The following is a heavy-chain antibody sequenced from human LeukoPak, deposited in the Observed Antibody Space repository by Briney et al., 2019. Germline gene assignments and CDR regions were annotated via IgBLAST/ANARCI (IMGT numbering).Heavy chain of an antibody. CDR3: XXXXXXXGXXXNGGDAFDI. CDR1: GYSFTSYW. D-gene: IGHD2-8*01. J-gene: IGHJ3*02. CDR2: IYPGDSDT. V-gene: IGHV5-51*01. Sequence: GESLKISCKGSGYSFTSYWIGWVRQMPGKGLEWMGIIYPGDSDTRYSPSFQGQVTISADKSISTAYLQWSSLKASDTAMYYCXXXXXXXGXXXNGGDAFDIWGQGTMVTVSS.